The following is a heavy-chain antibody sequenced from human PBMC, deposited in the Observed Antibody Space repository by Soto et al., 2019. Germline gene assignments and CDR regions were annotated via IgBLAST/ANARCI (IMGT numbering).Heavy chain of an antibody. CDR2: IYYSGST. CDR1: GGSISSYY. J-gene: IGHJ4*02. V-gene: IGHV4-59*01. D-gene: IGHD1-20*01. CDR3: ARPTYNSGSPFDY. Sequence: SDTLSLTCTVSGGSISSYYWSWIRQPPGKGLEWIGYIYYSGSTNYNPSLKSRVTISVDTSKNQFSLKLSSVTAAGTAVYYCARPTYNSGSPFDYWGQGTLVTVS.